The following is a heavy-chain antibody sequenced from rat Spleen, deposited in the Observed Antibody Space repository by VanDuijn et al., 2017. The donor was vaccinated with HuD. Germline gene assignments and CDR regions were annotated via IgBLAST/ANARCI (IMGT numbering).Heavy chain of an antibody. CDR2: ISYDGETT. CDR1: GFTFSDYG. CDR3: TRGYAHY. D-gene: IGHD1-12*03. V-gene: IGHV5-22*01. J-gene: IGHJ2*01. Sequence: EVQLVESGGGLVQPGRSMKLSCADSGFTFSDYGMAWIRQAPKKGLEWVAYISYDGETTYYRDSVKGRFTISRDNAKSTLSLQMNSLRSEDTATYFCTRGYAHYWGQGVMVTVSS.